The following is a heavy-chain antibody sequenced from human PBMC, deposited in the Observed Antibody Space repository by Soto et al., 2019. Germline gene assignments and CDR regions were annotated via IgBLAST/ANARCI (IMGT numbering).Heavy chain of an antibody. V-gene: IGHV3-9*01. D-gene: IGHD2-8*01. CDR3: AKDIVHIQFRYCTNGVCPWAPDY. Sequence: GGSLRLSCAASGFTFDDYAMHWVRQAPGKGLEWVSGISWNSGSIGYADSVKGRLTISRDNAKNSLYLQMNSLRAEDTALYYCAKDIVHIQFRYCTNGVCPWAPDYWGQGTLVTVSS. CDR2: ISWNSGSI. J-gene: IGHJ4*02. CDR1: GFTFDDYA.